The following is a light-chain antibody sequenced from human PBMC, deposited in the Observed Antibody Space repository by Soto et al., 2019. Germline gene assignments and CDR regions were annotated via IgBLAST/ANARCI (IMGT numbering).Light chain of an antibody. V-gene: IGKV1-39*01. CDR2: GAS. J-gene: IGKJ5*01. CDR1: QSITSY. CDR3: QQSDSTPIP. Sequence: DIQMTQSPSSLSASVGDRVTITCRAGQSITSYLNWYQQKPGKAPKLLIYGASTLQSGVPSRFSGSGSGTDFTLTISSLQPEDFATYYCQQSDSTPIPLGHGTRLEIK.